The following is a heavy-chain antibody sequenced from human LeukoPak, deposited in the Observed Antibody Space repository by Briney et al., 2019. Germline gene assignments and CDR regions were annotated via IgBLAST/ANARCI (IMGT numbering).Heavy chain of an antibody. V-gene: IGHV4-38-2*02. J-gene: IGHJ4*02. D-gene: IGHD6-19*01. CDR2: FFHSGST. CDR1: GYSISSGYY. Sequence: SGTLSLTCTVSGYSISSGYYWGWIRQPPGKGLEWIGSFFHSGSTYYNPSLKSRVTISVDTSKNLFSLRLSSVTAADTAVYYCARDSAIAVGKGFDYWGQGTLVTVSS. CDR3: ARDSAIAVGKGFDY.